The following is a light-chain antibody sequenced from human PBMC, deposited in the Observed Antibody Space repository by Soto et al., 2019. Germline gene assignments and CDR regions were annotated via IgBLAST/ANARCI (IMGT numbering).Light chain of an antibody. V-gene: IGKV1-5*01. Sequence: DIQMTPSPSTLSASVGDRVTITCRASQSISRWLAWYQQKPGKAPKLLIYDASNLESGVPPRFSGSGSGAEFSLTISSLQPDDFGTYYCQQYNYYWTFGQGTKVDIK. CDR3: QQYNYYWT. CDR2: DAS. J-gene: IGKJ1*01. CDR1: QSISRW.